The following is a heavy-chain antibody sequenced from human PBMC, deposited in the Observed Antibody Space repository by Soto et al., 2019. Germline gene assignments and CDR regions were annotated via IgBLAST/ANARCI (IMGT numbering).Heavy chain of an antibody. V-gene: IGHV1-69*06. D-gene: IGHD3-10*01. CDR1: GGTFNSYG. CDR3: ARVRVIRGVIPSHFGL. J-gene: IGHJ4*02. Sequence: QAHLAQSGAEVKKPGSSVTVSCKASGGTFNSYGISWVRQAPGQGLDWMGVIIPLYGTVNYAQKFQGRVSITADKSTSTAYMDLNSLRSDDTAVYYCARVRVIRGVIPSHFGLWGQGTIVTVTS. CDR2: IIPLYGTV.